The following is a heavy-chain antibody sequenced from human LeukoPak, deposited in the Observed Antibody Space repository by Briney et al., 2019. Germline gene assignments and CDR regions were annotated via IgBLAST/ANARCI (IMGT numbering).Heavy chain of an antibody. CDR2: ISGSGGST. CDR1: GFTFSSYA. V-gene: IGHV3-23*01. Sequence: PGGSLRLSCAASGFTFSSYAMSWVRQAPGKGLEWVSAISGSGGSTYYADSVKGRFTISRDNSKNTLYLQMNSLRAEDTAVYYCAKDDLKRYDFWSGYNYYYMDVWGKGTTVTVSS. D-gene: IGHD3-3*01. CDR3: AKDDLKRYDFWSGYNYYYMDV. J-gene: IGHJ6*03.